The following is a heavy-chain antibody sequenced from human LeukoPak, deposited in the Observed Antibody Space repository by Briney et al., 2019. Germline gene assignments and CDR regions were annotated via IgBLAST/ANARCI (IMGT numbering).Heavy chain of an antibody. Sequence: SETLSLTCIVSGGSIISSSYYWGWIRQPPGKGLEWIGSIYQSGSTSYNPSLKTRVSMAVDTSKNQFSLKLSSVTAADTAVYYCVRLVDVGNYYDSSGYLTPFDSWGQGALVTVSS. J-gene: IGHJ4*02. V-gene: IGHV4-39*01. CDR2: IYQSGST. D-gene: IGHD3-22*01. CDR3: VRLVDVGNYYDSSGYLTPFDS. CDR1: GGSIISSSYY.